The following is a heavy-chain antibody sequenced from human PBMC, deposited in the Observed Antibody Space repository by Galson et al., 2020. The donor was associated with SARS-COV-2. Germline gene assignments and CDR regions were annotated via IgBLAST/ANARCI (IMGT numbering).Heavy chain of an antibody. V-gene: IGHV1-18*04. CDR2: ISAYNGNT. Sequence: GESLKISCKASGYTFTSYGISWVRQAPGQGLEWMGWISAYNGNTNYAQKLQGRVTMTTDTSTSTAYMELRSLRSDDTAVYYCARYSINYYDSSGHLDYYYYGMDVWGQGTTVTVSS. CDR3: ARYSINYYDSSGHLDYYYYGMDV. CDR1: GYTFTSYG. D-gene: IGHD3-22*01. J-gene: IGHJ6*02.